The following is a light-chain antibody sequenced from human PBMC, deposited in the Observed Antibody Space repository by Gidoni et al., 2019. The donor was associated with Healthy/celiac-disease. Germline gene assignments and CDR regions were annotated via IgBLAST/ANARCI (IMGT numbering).Light chain of an antibody. CDR3: QQSYSTPIT. J-gene: IGKJ5*01. CDR1: QSISSY. Sequence: DIQITQSPSSLSASVGDRVTSTCRASQSISSYLNWYQQKPGKAPKLLIYAASSLQSGVPSRFSGSGSGTDFTITISSLQPEDFATYYCQQSYSTPITFGQGTRLEIK. V-gene: IGKV1-39*01. CDR2: AAS.